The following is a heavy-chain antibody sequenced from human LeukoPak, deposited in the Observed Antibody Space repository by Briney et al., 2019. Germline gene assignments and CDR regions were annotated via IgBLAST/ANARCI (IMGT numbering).Heavy chain of an antibody. D-gene: IGHD6-19*01. V-gene: IGHV1-2*02. CDR1: GYTFTGHY. CDR2: INPNSGGT. Sequence: GASVKVSCKASGYTFTGHYMHWVRQAPGQGLEWMGWINPNSGGTNYAQKFQGRVTMTRDTSISTAYMELSRLRSDDTAVYSCARDLGSGWYKVWFDPWGQGTLVTVSS. J-gene: IGHJ5*02. CDR3: ARDLGSGWYKVWFDP.